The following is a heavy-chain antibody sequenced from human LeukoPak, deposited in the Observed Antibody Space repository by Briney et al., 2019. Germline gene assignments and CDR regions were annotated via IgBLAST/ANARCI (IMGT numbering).Heavy chain of an antibody. Sequence: SETLSLTRTVSGGSISSSSYYWGWIRQPPGKGLEWIGSIYYSESTYYNPSLKSRVTISVDTSKNQFSLKLSSVTAADTAVYYCARHRIARYYDLLTGAFDIWGQGTMVTVSS. CDR1: GGSISSSSYY. J-gene: IGHJ3*02. CDR2: IYYSEST. CDR3: ARHRIARYYDLLTGAFDI. V-gene: IGHV4-39*01. D-gene: IGHD3-9*01.